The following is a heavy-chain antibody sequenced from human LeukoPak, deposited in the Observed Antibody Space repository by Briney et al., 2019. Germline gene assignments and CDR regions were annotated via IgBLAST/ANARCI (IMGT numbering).Heavy chain of an antibody. D-gene: IGHD5-18*01. CDR1: GYTFTSYY. CDR3: ARCPQRDTAMVTSPYYYYYMDV. V-gene: IGHV1-46*01. J-gene: IGHJ6*03. CDR2: INPSGGST. Sequence: ASVKVSCKASGYTFTSYYMHWVRQAPGQGLEWMGIINPSGGSTSYAQKFQGRVTMTRDTSISTAYMELSRLRSDDTAVYYCARCPQRDTAMVTSPYYYYYMDVWGKGTTVTVSS.